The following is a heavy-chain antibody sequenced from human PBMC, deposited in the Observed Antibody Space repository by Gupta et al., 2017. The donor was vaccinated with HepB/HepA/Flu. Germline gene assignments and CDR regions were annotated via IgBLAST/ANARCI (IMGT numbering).Heavy chain of an antibody. D-gene: IGHD1-26*01. V-gene: IGHV3-30-3*01. CDR1: GLSFSNYA. CDR3: ARDKLGPIGGVSSFDY. J-gene: IGHJ4*02. CDR2: ISADGGNK. Sequence: QVQLVDSGGGVVQLGSSLRLSCAASGLSFSNYAIHWFRHAPGKGLEWVALISADGGNKDYADYVQGRFTLSRDNSKNTVYLQMNSLRTEDTAVYYCARDKLGPIGGVSSFDYWGQGTLVTVSS.